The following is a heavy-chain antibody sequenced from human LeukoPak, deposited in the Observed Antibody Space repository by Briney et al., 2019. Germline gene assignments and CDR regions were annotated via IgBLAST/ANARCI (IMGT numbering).Heavy chain of an antibody. CDR3: ARGAPPDYFDY. V-gene: IGHV3-53*04. CDR1: GFTVSSNY. CDR2: IYSGGST. J-gene: IGHJ4*02. Sequence: GGSPRLSCAASGFTVSSNYMSWVRQAPGKGLEWVSVIYSGGSTYYADSVKGRFTISRHNSKNTLYLQMNSLRAEDTAVYYCARGAPPDYFDYWGQGTLVTVSS.